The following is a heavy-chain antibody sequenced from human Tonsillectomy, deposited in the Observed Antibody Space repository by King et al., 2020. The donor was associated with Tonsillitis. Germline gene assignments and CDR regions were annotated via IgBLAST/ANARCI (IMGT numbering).Heavy chain of an antibody. CDR1: GYSISSGYY. D-gene: IGHD3-22*01. V-gene: IGHV4-38-2*01. CDR2: IYHTGTT. CDR3: ARRHQDYYDSSGYYSHFDY. J-gene: IGHJ4*02. Sequence: VQLQESGPGLVKPSETLSLTCGVSGYSISSGYYWGWIRQPPGKGLEWIGSIYHTGTTYYNPSLKSRVTTSVDTSKNQFSLNLSSVTAADTAVYYCARRHQDYYDSSGYYSHFDYWGQGTLVTVSS.